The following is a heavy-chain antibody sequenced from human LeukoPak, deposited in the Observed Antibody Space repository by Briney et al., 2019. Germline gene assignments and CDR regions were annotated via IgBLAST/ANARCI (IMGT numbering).Heavy chain of an antibody. CDR1: GFTFNDYA. Sequence: GGSLRLSCTASGFTFNDYAMTWVRQAPGKGLEWFSSIRATDPSTYYADSVKGRFTISRDNSKNTLYLQMNSLRDEDTAMYFCAKGGYTSAYDYWGQGTLVTVSS. CDR3: AKGGYTSAYDY. J-gene: IGHJ4*02. V-gene: IGHV3-23*01. D-gene: IGHD2-2*02. CDR2: IRATDPST.